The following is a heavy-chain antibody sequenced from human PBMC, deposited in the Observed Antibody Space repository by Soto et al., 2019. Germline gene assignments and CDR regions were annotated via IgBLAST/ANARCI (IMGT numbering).Heavy chain of an antibody. CDR1: GFTFDDYT. J-gene: IGHJ4*02. D-gene: IGHD6-19*01. V-gene: IGHV3-43*01. CDR3: ATTSSGQYRDYYFDY. CDR2: ISWDGGST. Sequence: GGSLRLSCAASGFTFDDYTMHWVRQAPGKGLEWVSLISWDGGSTYYADSVKGRFTISRDNSKNSLYLQMNSLRTEDTALYYCATTSSGQYRDYYFDYWGQGTLVTVSS.